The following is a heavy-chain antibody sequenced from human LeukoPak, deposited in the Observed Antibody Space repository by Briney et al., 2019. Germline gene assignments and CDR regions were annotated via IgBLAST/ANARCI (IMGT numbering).Heavy chain of an antibody. V-gene: IGHV1-18*01. D-gene: IGHD3-10*01. CDR1: GYTFTSYG. CDR3: AGDPPRSEFWYGSGSYQTYYYGMDV. J-gene: IGHJ6*02. Sequence: ASVKVSFKASGYTFTSYGISWVRQAPGQGLEWMGWISAYNGNTNYAQKLQGRVTMTTDTSTSTAYMELRSLRSDDTAVYYCAGDPPRSEFWYGSGSYQTYYYGMDVWGQGTTVTVSS. CDR2: ISAYNGNT.